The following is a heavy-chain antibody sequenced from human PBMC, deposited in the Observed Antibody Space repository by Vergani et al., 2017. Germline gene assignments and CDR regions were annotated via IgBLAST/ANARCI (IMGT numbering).Heavy chain of an antibody. D-gene: IGHD2-15*01. CDR2: ISASGNA. Sequence: QVQLQASGPGRVKPSQTLSLTCTMSGGSISAGYYFWSWIRQPAGKGLEWLGHISASGNASHSPSLKSRVSMSVDTSKNQFSLTVTSVTAADTAIYFCARRSGRYYSGGRVHPLRTAFDVWGHGTLVTVSS. CDR1: GGSISAGYYF. J-gene: IGHJ3*01. CDR3: ARRSGRYYSGGRVHPLRTAFDV. V-gene: IGHV4-61*02.